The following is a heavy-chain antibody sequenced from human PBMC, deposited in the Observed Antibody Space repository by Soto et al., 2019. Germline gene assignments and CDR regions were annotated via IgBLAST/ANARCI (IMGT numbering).Heavy chain of an antibody. Sequence: PGVSLRLSCAASGFTFSSYWMHWVRQAPGKGLVWVSRINSDGSSTSYADSVKGRFTISRDNAKNTLYLQMNSLRAEDTAVYYCARVLEKCSGGSCYPYYYGMDVWGQGTTVTVSS. D-gene: IGHD2-15*01. CDR2: INSDGSST. CDR1: GFTFSSYW. J-gene: IGHJ6*02. CDR3: ARVLEKCSGGSCYPYYYGMDV. V-gene: IGHV3-74*01.